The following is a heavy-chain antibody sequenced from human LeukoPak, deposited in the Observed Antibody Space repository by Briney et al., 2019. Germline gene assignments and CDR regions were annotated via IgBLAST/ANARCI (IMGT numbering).Heavy chain of an antibody. Sequence: GESLKISCKGSGYSFTSYWIGWVRQMPGKGLEWMGIIYPGDSDTRYSPSFQGQVTISADKSISTAYLQWSSLKASDIAMYYCARGPHECSSTSCYTSYFDYWGQGTLVTVSS. V-gene: IGHV5-51*01. D-gene: IGHD2-2*02. CDR2: IYPGDSDT. CDR3: ARGPHECSSTSCYTSYFDY. J-gene: IGHJ4*02. CDR1: GYSFTSYW.